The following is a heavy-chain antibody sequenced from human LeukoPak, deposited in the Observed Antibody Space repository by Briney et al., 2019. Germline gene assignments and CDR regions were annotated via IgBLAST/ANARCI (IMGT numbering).Heavy chain of an antibody. CDR2: ISGSGGNT. V-gene: IGHV3-23*01. Sequence: GGSLRLSCAASGFTFSNYAMSWVRQAPGKGLEWVSAISGSGGNTYYADSVKGRFTISRDNSKNTLYLQMNSLRAEDTAVYYCATDRPHPINEPTNFDYWGQGTLVTVSS. CDR1: GFTFSNYA. J-gene: IGHJ4*02. CDR3: ATDRPHPINEPTNFDY. D-gene: IGHD5-12*01.